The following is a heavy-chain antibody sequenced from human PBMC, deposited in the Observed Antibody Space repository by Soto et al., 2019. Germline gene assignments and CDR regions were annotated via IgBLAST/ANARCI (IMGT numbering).Heavy chain of an antibody. Sequence: QVQLVQSGAEVKKPGASLKVSCKASGYTFTRHWMHWVRQAPGQGLEGMGRINSTSDNTSFAQKFRGRITLTSDTSTTTDYMELTSLRTEDTAVYYFTRDNSDNNGWWLDPWGQGTLVIVSS. D-gene: IGHD2-8*01. CDR2: INSTSDNT. CDR1: GYTFTRHW. J-gene: IGHJ5*02. V-gene: IGHV1-46*01. CDR3: TRDNSDNNGWWLDP.